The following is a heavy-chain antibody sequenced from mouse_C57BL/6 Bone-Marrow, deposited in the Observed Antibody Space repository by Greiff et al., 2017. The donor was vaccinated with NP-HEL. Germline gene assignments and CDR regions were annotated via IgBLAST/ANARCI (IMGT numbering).Heavy chain of an antibody. D-gene: IGHD3-2*02. CDR1: GYTFTSYW. J-gene: IGHJ3*01. V-gene: IGHV1-55*01. CDR2: IYPGSGST. Sequence: VQLQQSGAELVKPGASVKMSCKASGYTFTSYWITWVKQRPGQGLEWIGDIYPGSGSTNYNEKFKSKATLTVDTSSSTAYMQLSSLTSEDSAVYYCARWGSSGHGGFAYWGQGTLVTVSA. CDR3: ARWGSSGHGGFAY.